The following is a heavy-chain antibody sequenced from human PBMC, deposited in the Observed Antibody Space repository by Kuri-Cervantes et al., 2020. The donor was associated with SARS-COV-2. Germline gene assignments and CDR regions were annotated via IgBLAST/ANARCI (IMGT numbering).Heavy chain of an antibody. CDR2: IYHSGNT. CDR3: ARGRVRVWFGELLIGSYYFDY. J-gene: IGHJ4*02. V-gene: IGHV4-38-2*01. Sequence: SQTLSLTCAVSGYSISSGYYWGWIREPPGKGLEWIGSIYHSGNTNYNPSLKSRVTISVDTSKNQFSLKLSSVTAADTAVYYCARGRVRVWFGELLIGSYYFDYWGQGTLVTVSS. D-gene: IGHD3-10*01. CDR1: GYSISSGYY.